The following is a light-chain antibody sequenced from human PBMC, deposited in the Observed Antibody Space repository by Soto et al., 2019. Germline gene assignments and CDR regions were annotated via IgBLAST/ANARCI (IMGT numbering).Light chain of an antibody. CDR1: QSISSY. J-gene: IGKJ4*01. V-gene: IGKV1-9*01. Sequence: DIQMTQSPSTLSGSVGDRVTITCRASQSISSYLNWYQQKPGKAPKLLIYAASTLQSGVPSRFSGSGSGTDFTLTINSLQPEDFATYFCQQLNNYPSTFGGGTKVDIK. CDR2: AAS. CDR3: QQLNNYPST.